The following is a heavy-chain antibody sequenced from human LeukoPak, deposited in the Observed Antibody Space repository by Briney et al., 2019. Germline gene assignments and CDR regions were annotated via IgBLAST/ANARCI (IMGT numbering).Heavy chain of an antibody. Sequence: ASVKVSCKVSGYTLTELSMHWVRQAPGEGLEWMGGFDPEDGETIYAQKFQGRVTMTEDTSTDTAYMELSSLRSEDTAVYYCAIDRAVAATLDVWGQGTTVTVSS. CDR1: GYTLTELS. J-gene: IGHJ6*02. V-gene: IGHV1-24*01. CDR3: AIDRAVAATLDV. CDR2: FDPEDGET. D-gene: IGHD2-15*01.